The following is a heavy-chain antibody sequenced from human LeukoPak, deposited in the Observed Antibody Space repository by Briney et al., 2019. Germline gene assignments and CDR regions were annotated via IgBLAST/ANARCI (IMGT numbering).Heavy chain of an antibody. J-gene: IGHJ6*02. Sequence: GGSLRLSCVASGFPFSSYWMTWVRQAPGKGLEWVSYISSSSSTIYYADSVKGRFTISRDNAKNSLYLQMNSLRAEDTAVYYCARELRAAAGTSYYYYYGMDVWGQGTTVTVSS. CDR1: GFPFSSYW. CDR3: ARELRAAAGTSYYYYYGMDV. D-gene: IGHD6-13*01. V-gene: IGHV3-48*01. CDR2: ISSSSSTI.